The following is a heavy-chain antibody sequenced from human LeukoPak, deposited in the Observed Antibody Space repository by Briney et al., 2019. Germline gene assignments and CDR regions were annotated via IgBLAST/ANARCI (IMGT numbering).Heavy chain of an antibody. V-gene: IGHV3-48*01. CDR2: ISSSSSTI. Sequence: GGSLRLSCAASGFTFSSYSMNWVRQAPGKGLEWVSYISSSSSTIYYADSVKGRFTISRDNAKNSLYLQMNSLRAEDTAVYYCARSYYYDSSGYYSEYFQHWGQGTLVTVSS. CDR1: GFTFSSYS. CDR3: ARSYYYDSSGYYSEYFQH. J-gene: IGHJ1*01. D-gene: IGHD3-22*01.